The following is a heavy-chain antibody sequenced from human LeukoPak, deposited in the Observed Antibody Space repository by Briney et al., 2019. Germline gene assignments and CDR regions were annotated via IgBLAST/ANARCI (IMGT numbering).Heavy chain of an antibody. J-gene: IGHJ6*02. CDR3: ARDTYSSWYQYYYYYYGMDV. D-gene: IGHD6-13*01. Sequence: SETLSLTCTVSGGSISSSSYYWGWIRQPPGKGLEWIGSIYYSGSTYYNPSLKSRVTISVDTSKDQFSLKLSSVTAADTAVYYCARDTYSSWYQYYYYYYGMDVWGQGTTVTVSS. V-gene: IGHV4-39*07. CDR1: GGSISSSSYY. CDR2: IYYSGST.